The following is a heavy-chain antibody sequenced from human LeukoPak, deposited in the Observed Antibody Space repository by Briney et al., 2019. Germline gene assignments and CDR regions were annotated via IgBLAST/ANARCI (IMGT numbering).Heavy chain of an antibody. CDR2: ISAHNGNT. CDR1: GYTFTSYG. V-gene: IGHV1-18*01. J-gene: IGHJ4*02. Sequence: GASVKVSCKASGYTFTSYGISWVRQAPGQGLEWMGWISAHNGNTKNAQKIQGRVTMTTDTSTSTAYMELRSLGSDDTAVYYCARDASSGWYSGGYYWGQGTLVTVSS. D-gene: IGHD6-19*01. CDR3: ARDASSGWYSGGYY.